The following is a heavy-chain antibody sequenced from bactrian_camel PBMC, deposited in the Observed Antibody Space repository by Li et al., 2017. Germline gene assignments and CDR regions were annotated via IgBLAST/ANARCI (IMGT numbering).Heavy chain of an antibody. Sequence: VESGGGSVQAGGSLKLSCVASEDISTFFVGWFRQVPGKGREAIAIMHSPGSETYADSVTGRATISKDHAKNTLYLQMNSLKPEDTAMYYCAARHDSANYASLAERDYTTWGQGTQVTVS. CDR2: MHSPGSET. CDR3: AARHDSANYASLAERDYTT. CDR1: EDISTFF. J-gene: IGHJ6*01. D-gene: IGHD2*01. V-gene: IGHV3-2*01.